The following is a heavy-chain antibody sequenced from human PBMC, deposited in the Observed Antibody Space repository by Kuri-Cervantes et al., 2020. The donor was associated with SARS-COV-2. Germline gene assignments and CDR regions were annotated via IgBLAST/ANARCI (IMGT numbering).Heavy chain of an antibody. CDR3: AREDPSDNWFDP. CDR2: ISYDGSNK. V-gene: IGHV3-30*03. CDR1: GFTFSSYS. J-gene: IGHJ5*02. Sequence: LSLTCAASGFTFSSYSMNWVRQAPGKGLEWVAVISYDGSNKYYADSVKGRFTISRDNSKNTLYLQMNSLRAEDTAVYYCAREDPSDNWFDPWGQGTLVTVSS.